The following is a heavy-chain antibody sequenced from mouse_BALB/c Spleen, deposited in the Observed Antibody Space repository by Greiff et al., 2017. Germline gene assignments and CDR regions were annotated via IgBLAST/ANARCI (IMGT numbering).Heavy chain of an antibody. D-gene: IGHD2-14*01. Sequence: QVQLQQSGAELAKPGASVKMSCKASGYTFTSYWMHWVKQRPGQGLEWIGYINPSTGYTEYNQKFKDKATLTADKSSSTAYMQLSSLTSEDSAVYYCANYYRYPFDYWGQGTTLTVSS. CDR2: INPSTGYT. J-gene: IGHJ2*01. CDR1: GYTFTSYW. CDR3: ANYYRYPFDY. V-gene: IGHV1-7*01.